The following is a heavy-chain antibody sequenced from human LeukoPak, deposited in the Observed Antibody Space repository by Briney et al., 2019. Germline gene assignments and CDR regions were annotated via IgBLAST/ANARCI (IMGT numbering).Heavy chain of an antibody. CDR3: ARVRAEGTVTTYYFDY. V-gene: IGHV1-46*01. CDR2: INPSGGST. CDR1: GYTFTSYY. D-gene: IGHD4-17*01. J-gene: IGHJ4*02. Sequence: ASVKVSCKASGYTFTSYYMHWVRQAPGQELEWMGIINPSGGSTSYAQKFQGRVTMTRDTSTSTVYMELSSLRSEDTAVYYCARVRAEGTVTTYYFDYWGQGTLVTVSS.